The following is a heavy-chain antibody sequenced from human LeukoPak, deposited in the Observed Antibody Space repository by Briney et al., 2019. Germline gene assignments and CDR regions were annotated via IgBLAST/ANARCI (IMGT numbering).Heavy chain of an antibody. CDR3: ARATGLTYYIDY. J-gene: IGHJ4*02. D-gene: IGHD4-17*01. CDR2: ISSSSSYI. CDR1: GFTFSSYS. Sequence: GGSLRLSCAASGFTFSSYSMNWVRQAPGKGLEWVSSISSSSSYIYYADSVKGRFTISRDNAKNSLYLQMNSLRAEDTAVYYCARATGLTYYIDYWGQGTLVTVSS. V-gene: IGHV3-21*01.